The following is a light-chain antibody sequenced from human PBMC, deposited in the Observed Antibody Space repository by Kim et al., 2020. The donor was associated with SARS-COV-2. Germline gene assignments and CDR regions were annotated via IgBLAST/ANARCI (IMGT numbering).Light chain of an antibody. CDR2: WAS. CDR3: QQYYTTPYT. CDR1: QSILYSSNNQNY. Sequence: ATINCKSSQSILYSSNNQNYLTWYQQKPGQPPKLLIYWASTREYGVPDRFSGSGSGTDFTLTISSLQAEDVAVYYCQQYYTTPYTFGQGTKLEI. V-gene: IGKV4-1*01. J-gene: IGKJ2*01.